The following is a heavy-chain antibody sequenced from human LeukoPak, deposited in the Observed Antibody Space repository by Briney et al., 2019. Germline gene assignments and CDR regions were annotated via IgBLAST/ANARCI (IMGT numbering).Heavy chain of an antibody. J-gene: IGHJ6*02. Sequence: SETLSLTCTVSGGSISSSSYYWGWIRQPPGKGLEWIGSIYYSGNTYYNPSLKSRVTMSVDTSKNQFSLKLSSVTAADTAVYYCARAPYYYGSGRVYGMDVWGQGTTVTVSS. CDR3: ARAPYYYGSGRVYGMDV. CDR2: IYYSGNT. D-gene: IGHD3-10*01. CDR1: GGSISSSSYY. V-gene: IGHV4-39*01.